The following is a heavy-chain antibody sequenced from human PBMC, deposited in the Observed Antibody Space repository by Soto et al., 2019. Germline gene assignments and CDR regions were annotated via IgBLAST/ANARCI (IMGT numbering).Heavy chain of an antibody. D-gene: IGHD1-7*01. CDR2: ISSSGTNT. CDR1: GFAFSNYS. Sequence: EVQLVESGGGLVQPGGSLRLSCAGSGFAFSNYSRNWVGKAPGRGLEWVSYISSSGTNTYYAASVRGRFTISRDNAKNSLYLRMNSLKDEDTAVYYCARGTKGGSPPLWGQGTLVTVSS. CDR3: ARGTKGGSPPL. J-gene: IGHJ4*02. V-gene: IGHV3-48*02.